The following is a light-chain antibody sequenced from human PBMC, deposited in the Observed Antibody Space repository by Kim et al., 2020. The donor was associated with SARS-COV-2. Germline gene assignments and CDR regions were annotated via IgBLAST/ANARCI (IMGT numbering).Light chain of an antibody. V-gene: IGLV1-44*01. Sequence: ELTQPPSASGTPGQMVTISCSGSRSNIGNNVVNWYQQVPGTAPKLLIYSNDHRPSGVPDRFSGSKSGTSASLAISGLQSEDEADYYCAAWDDSLSGVVFGGGTQLTVL. CDR1: RSNIGNNV. J-gene: IGLJ2*01. CDR2: SND. CDR3: AAWDDSLSGVV.